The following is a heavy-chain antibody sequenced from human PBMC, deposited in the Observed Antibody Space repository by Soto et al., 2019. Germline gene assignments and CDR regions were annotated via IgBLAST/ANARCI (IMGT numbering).Heavy chain of an antibody. D-gene: IGHD3-16*02. CDR3: ASGVIH. CDR2: IHYSGGT. Sequence: QVQLQESGPGLVKPSQTLSLTCTVSGGSISSGGYYWSWIRQHPGQGLEGIGYIHYSGGTYYNHSLKRRVTISVDTEKNQFSLEYSSVTGADTAVYYCASGVIHWGQGTLVTVSS. CDR1: GGSISSGGYY. J-gene: IGHJ4*02. V-gene: IGHV4-31*03.